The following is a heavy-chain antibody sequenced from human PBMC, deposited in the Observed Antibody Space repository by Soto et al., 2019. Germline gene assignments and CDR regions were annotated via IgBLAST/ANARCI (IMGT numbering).Heavy chain of an antibody. CDR3: ARDFWSGSDY. CDR1: VVSISSGDYY. D-gene: IGHD3-3*01. J-gene: IGHJ4*02. Sequence: SDTLSLTCTFSVVSISSGDYYWTWIRQPPGKGLEWIGYIYYSGSTHYNPSLKSRVNISVDTSKNQFSLKLSAVTAADTAVYYCARDFWSGSDYLGQGTLVIGSS. V-gene: IGHV4-30-4*02. CDR2: IYYSGST.